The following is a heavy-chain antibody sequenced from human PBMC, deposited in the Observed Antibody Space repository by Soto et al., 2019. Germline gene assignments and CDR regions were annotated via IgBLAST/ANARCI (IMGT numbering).Heavy chain of an antibody. Sequence: PSETLSLTCAVYGGSFSGYYWSWIRQPPGKGLEWIGEINHSGSTNYNPSLKSRVTISVDTSKNQFSLKLSSVTAADTAVYYCARVQFYYGSGNYHNLMFDPWGQGTKVTVSS. CDR2: INHSGST. V-gene: IGHV4-34*01. CDR3: ARVQFYYGSGNYHNLMFDP. J-gene: IGHJ5*02. CDR1: GGSFSGYY. D-gene: IGHD3-10*01.